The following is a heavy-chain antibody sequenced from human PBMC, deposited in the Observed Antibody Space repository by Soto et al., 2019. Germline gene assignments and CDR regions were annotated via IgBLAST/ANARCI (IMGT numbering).Heavy chain of an antibody. Sequence: EVQLVESGGGLVQPGGSLRLSCAASGFTVSSNYMSWVRQAPGKGLEWVSVIYSGGSTYYADSVKGRFTISRHNSKNTLYLQMNSLRAEDTAVYYCAREVYSRYDSTDAFDIWGQGTMVTVSS. CDR1: GFTVSSNY. D-gene: IGHD5-12*01. J-gene: IGHJ3*02. V-gene: IGHV3-53*04. CDR2: IYSGGST. CDR3: AREVYSRYDSTDAFDI.